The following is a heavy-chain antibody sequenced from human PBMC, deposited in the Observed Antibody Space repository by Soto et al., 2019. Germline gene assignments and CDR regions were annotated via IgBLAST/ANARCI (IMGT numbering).Heavy chain of an antibody. CDR3: ARVAYYDLYYYYYGMDV. J-gene: IGHJ6*02. CDR2: ISSSSSYI. D-gene: IGHD3-3*01. CDR1: GFTFSSYS. V-gene: IGHV3-21*01. Sequence: EVQLVESGGGLVKPGGSLRLSCAASGFTFSSYSMNWVRQAPGKGLEWVSSISSSSSYIYYADSVKGRFTISSDNAKNSLYLQMNSLRAEDTAVYYCARVAYYDLYYYYYGMDVWGQGTTVTVSS.